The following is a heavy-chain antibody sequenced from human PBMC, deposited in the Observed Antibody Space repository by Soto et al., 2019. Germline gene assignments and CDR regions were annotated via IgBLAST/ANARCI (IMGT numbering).Heavy chain of an antibody. CDR3: ATLPPRIVVVMTDLPT. CDR1: GASISSTYW. J-gene: IGHJ5*02. D-gene: IGHD2-15*01. V-gene: IGHV4-4*02. Sequence: SETLSLTCFVSGASISSTYWWSWVRQTPGKRLEWIGQIYHTGTTSYNLSLKNRVTISLDESNNQFSLRLTSMTAADTAVYYCATLPPRIVVVMTDLPTWGQGTLVTVSS. CDR2: IYHTGTT.